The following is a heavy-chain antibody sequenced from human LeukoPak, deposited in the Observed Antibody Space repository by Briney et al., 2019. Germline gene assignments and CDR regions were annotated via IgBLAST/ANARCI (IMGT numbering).Heavy chain of an antibody. Sequence: SETLSLTCAVYGGSFSGYYWSWIRQPPGKGLEWIGEINHSGSTNYNPSLKSRVTISVDTSKNQFSLKLSSVTAADTAVYYCARKDDYVWGSYLNWFDPWGQGTLVTVSS. CDR3: ARKDDYVWGSYLNWFDP. J-gene: IGHJ5*02. V-gene: IGHV4-34*01. D-gene: IGHD3-16*02. CDR2: INHSGST. CDR1: GGSFSGYY.